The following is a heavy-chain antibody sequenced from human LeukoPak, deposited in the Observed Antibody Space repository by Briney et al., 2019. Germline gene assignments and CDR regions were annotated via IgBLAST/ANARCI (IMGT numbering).Heavy chain of an antibody. D-gene: IGHD3-9*01. CDR2: INHSGST. Sequence: SETLSLTCAVYGWSFSGYYWSWIRQPPGKGLEWIGEINHSGSTNYNPSLKSRVTISVDTSKNQFSLKLSSVTAADTAVYYCARGQGGPILTGYYTYYFDYWGQGTLVTVSS. V-gene: IGHV4-34*01. J-gene: IGHJ4*02. CDR1: GWSFSGYY. CDR3: ARGQGGPILTGYYTYYFDY.